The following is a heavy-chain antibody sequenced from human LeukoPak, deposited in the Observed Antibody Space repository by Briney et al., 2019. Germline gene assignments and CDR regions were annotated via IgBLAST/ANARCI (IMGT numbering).Heavy chain of an antibody. Sequence: ASVKVSCKVSGYTLTELSMHWVRQAPGKGLEWMGGFDPEDGETIYVQKFQGRVTMTEDTSTDTAYMELSSLRSEDTAVYYCATQWNYYDSSGYYYFYYWGQGTLVTVSS. CDR3: ATQWNYYDSSGYYYFYY. D-gene: IGHD3-22*01. CDR2: FDPEDGET. V-gene: IGHV1-24*01. CDR1: GYTLTELS. J-gene: IGHJ4*02.